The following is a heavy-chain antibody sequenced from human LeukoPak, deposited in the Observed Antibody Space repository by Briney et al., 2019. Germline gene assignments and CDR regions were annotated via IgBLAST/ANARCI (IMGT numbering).Heavy chain of an antibody. D-gene: IGHD6-13*01. CDR3: ARSFYRISWYHKEGYADY. CDR2: IYYSGST. J-gene: IGHJ4*02. CDR1: GGSTSRYY. V-gene: IGHV4-59*01. Sequence: SETLSLTCTVSGGSTSRYYWSWIRQPPGKGLEWIWHIYYSGSTNYTPSLKSRVTISVHTSKHQFSLKLSSMTAADTALSYCARSFYRISWYHKEGYADYWGQGTLVTVSS.